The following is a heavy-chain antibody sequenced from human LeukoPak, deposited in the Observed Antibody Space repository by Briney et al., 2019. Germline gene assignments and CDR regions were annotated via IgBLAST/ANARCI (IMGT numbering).Heavy chain of an antibody. Sequence: GGSLRLSCATSGFTFSSYDMHWVRQATGKGLDWVSAIDIAGDTYYPGSVKGRFTISRENAKNSLYLQMNSLRAGDTAVYYCARRGVRGEFDYWGQGTLVTVSS. D-gene: IGHD3-10*01. J-gene: IGHJ4*02. V-gene: IGHV3-13*01. CDR3: ARRGVRGEFDY. CDR2: IDIAGDT. CDR1: GFTFSSYD.